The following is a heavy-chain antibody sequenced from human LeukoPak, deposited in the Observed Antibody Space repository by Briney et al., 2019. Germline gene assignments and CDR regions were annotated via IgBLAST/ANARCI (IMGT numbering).Heavy chain of an antibody. J-gene: IGHJ4*02. D-gene: IGHD3-10*01. CDR2: IWYDGSNK. Sequence: GGSLRLSCAASGFTFSSYGMHWVRQAPGKGLEWVAVIWYDGSNKYYADSVKGRFTISRDNSKNTLYLQMNSLRAEDTAVYYCARGLYYGSGSYYNDAFYWGQGTLVTVSS. CDR1: GFTFSSYG. CDR3: ARGLYYGSGSYYNDAFY. V-gene: IGHV3-33*01.